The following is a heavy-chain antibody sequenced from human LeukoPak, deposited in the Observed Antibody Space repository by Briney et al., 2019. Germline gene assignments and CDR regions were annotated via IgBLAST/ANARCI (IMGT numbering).Heavy chain of an antibody. V-gene: IGHV3-21*01. D-gene: IGHD4-23*01. CDR3: ARVRGGKPNWFDP. CDR2: ISSSSSYI. Sequence: GSLRLSCSASGFTFSSYSMEWVRQAPGEGLGWVSSISSSSSYIYYADSVKGRFTISRDNAKNSLYLQMNSLRAEDTAVYYCARVRGGKPNWFDPWGQGTLVTVSS. J-gene: IGHJ5*02. CDR1: GFTFSSYS.